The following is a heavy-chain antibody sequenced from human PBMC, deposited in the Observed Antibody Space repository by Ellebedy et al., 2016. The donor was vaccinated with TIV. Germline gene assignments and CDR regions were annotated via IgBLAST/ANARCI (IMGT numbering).Heavy chain of an antibody. CDR2: ILGSGGSI. Sequence: GESLKISCAASGFTFSSYAMNWVRQAPGKGLEWVSDILGSGGSIHYTDSVKGRFTISRDNSKNTLYLQMNSLRAEDTAVYFCAKRNYYDSSGYTGFDYWGQGTLVTVSS. D-gene: IGHD3-22*01. J-gene: IGHJ4*02. V-gene: IGHV3-23*01. CDR3: AKRNYYDSSGYTGFDY. CDR1: GFTFSSYA.